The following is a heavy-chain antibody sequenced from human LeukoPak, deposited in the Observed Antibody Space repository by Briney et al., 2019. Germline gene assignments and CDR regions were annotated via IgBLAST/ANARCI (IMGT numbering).Heavy chain of an antibody. D-gene: IGHD1-7*01. J-gene: IGHJ4*02. CDR2: TYYSGST. CDR1: GGSISSYY. V-gene: IGHV4-59*01. CDR3: AREAIGHNWNYDGGWLN. Sequence: PSETLSLTCTVSGGSISSYYWSWIRQPPGKGLEWIGYTYYSGSTNYNPSLKSRVTISVDTSKNQFSLKLSSVTAADTAVYYCAREAIGHNWNYDGGWLNWGQGTLVTVSS.